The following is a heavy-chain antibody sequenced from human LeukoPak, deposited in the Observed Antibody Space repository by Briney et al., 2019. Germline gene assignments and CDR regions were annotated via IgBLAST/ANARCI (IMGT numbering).Heavy chain of an antibody. J-gene: IGHJ5*02. CDR1: GFTFSDYY. CDR2: INSDGINT. V-gene: IGHV3-74*01. D-gene: IGHD3-22*01. Sequence: GGSLRLSCAASGFTFSDYYMSWIRQAPGKGLVWVSRINSDGINTSYADSVKGRFTISRDNAKNTLNLQMNSLRAEGTAVYYCARDLGQYYDTSDNWFDPWGQGTLVTVSS. CDR3: ARDLGQYYDTSDNWFDP.